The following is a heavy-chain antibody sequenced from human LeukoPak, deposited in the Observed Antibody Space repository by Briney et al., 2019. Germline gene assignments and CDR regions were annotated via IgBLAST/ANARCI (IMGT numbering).Heavy chain of an antibody. CDR2: MNPNNGNT. CDR3: ARLASSSWPLYYYYGMDV. CDR1: GYTFTSYD. Sequence: ASVKVFCKASGYTFTSYDINWVRQATGQGLEWMGWMNPNNGNTGYAQKFQGRVTMTRNTSISTAYMELSSLRSEDTAVYYCARLASSSWPLYYYYGMDVWGQGTTVTVSS. D-gene: IGHD6-13*01. V-gene: IGHV1-8*01. J-gene: IGHJ6*02.